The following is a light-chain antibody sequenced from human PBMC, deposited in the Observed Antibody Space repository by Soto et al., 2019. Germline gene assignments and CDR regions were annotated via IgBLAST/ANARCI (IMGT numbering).Light chain of an antibody. CDR2: AAS. CDR1: LSISSS. CDR3: QKYNSAPPWT. Sequence: DIRMTQSPSSQSASVGDRITITCRASLSISSSLNWYQQKPGKAPRLLIYAASRLQSGVPSRFSGSGSGTDFTLTISSLQPEDVATYYCQKYNSAPPWTFGQGTKVDIK. J-gene: IGKJ1*01. V-gene: IGKV1-27*01.